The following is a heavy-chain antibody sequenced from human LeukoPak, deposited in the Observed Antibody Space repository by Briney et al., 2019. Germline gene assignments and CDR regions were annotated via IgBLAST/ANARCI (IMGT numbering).Heavy chain of an antibody. CDR1: GGTFSSYA. CDR3: AREFHSHDWFNPTYGDYRKRFDP. Sequence: SLKVSCKASGGTFSSYAISWVRQAPGQGLEWMGGISPIFGTANYAQKFQGRVTITADESTSTAYMEPSSLRSEDTAVYYCAREFHSHDWFNPTYGDYRKRFDPWGQGTLVTVSS. J-gene: IGHJ5*02. CDR2: ISPIFGTA. V-gene: IGHV1-69*13. D-gene: IGHD4-17*01.